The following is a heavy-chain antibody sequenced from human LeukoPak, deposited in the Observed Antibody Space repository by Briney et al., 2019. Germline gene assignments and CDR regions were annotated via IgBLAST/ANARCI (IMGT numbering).Heavy chain of an antibody. J-gene: IGHJ4*02. CDR3: ARGQVLDF. D-gene: IGHD2-8*01. CDR2: IYYSGST. CDR1: GGSISSSSYY. V-gene: IGHV4-39*07. Sequence: SETLSLTCTVSGGSISSSSYYWGWIRQPPGKGLEWIGSIYYSGSTYYNPSLKSRVTISVDTSKNQFSLKLSSVTAADTAVYYCARGQVLDFWGQGTLVTVSS.